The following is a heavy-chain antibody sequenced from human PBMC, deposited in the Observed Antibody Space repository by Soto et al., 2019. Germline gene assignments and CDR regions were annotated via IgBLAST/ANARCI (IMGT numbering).Heavy chain of an antibody. D-gene: IGHD2-15*01. CDR3: ARYSASTMLDY. V-gene: IGHV4-39*01. CDR1: GGSMRSSPHY. J-gene: IGHJ4*02. Sequence: QLQLQESGPGLVRPSETLSLTCTVSGGSMRSSPHYWGWIRQPPGKGLEWIGSIYNGGGTLYNPSLKSRVTISIDMSMNQFFLVLRSVTAADTAVYYCARYSASTMLDYWSQGSLVAVS. CDR2: IYNGGGT.